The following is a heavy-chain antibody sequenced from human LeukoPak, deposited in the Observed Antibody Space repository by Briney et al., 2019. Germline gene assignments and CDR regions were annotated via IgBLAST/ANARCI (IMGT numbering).Heavy chain of an antibody. CDR2: IWYDGSNK. CDR1: GFTFSSYG. V-gene: IGHV3-33*06. Sequence: QPGRSLRLSCAASGFTFSSYGMHWVRQAPGKGLEWVAVIWYDGSNKYYADSVKGRFTISRDNSKNTLYLQMNSLRAEDTAVYYCAKDWYGSGWYYFDYWGQGTLVTVSS. CDR3: AKDWYGSGWYYFDY. J-gene: IGHJ4*02. D-gene: IGHD6-19*01.